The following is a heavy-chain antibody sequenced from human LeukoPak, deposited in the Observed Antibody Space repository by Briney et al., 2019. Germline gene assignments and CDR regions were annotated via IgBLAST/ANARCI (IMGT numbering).Heavy chain of an antibody. J-gene: IGHJ4*02. Sequence: PGGSLRLSCAASGFTFSSYAMHWVRQAPGKGLEYVSAISSNGGSTYYADSVKGRFTISRDNAKNSLYLQMNSLRAEDTAVYYCVRDRLEWLSEFDYWGQGTPVTVSS. CDR2: ISSNGGST. CDR1: GFTFSSYA. CDR3: VRDRLEWLSEFDY. V-gene: IGHV3-64*04. D-gene: IGHD3-3*01.